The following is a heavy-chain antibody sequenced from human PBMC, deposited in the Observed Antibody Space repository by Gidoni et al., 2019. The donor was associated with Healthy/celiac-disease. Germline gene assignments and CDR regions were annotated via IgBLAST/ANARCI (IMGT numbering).Heavy chain of an antibody. CDR1: GGSISSGCSY. CDR3: ARGSRFSGSGSYYKGYYFDY. CDR2: IYYSGST. Sequence: QVQLQESGPGLVKPSPTLSLTCPVSGGSISSGCSYWSWIRQHPGKGLEWIGYIYYSGSTYYNPSLKSRVTRSVDTSKNQFSLKLSSVTAADTAVYYCARGSRFSGSGSYYKGYYFDYWGQGTLVTVSS. D-gene: IGHD3-10*01. J-gene: IGHJ4*02. V-gene: IGHV4-31*03.